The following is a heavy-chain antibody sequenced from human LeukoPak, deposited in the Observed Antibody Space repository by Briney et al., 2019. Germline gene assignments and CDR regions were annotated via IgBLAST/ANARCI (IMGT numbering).Heavy chain of an antibody. V-gene: IGHV3-23*01. CDR2: ISGSGDIT. D-gene: IGHD2-8*02. CDR1: GFTFSSHA. Sequence: GGSLRLSCATSGFTFSSHAMSWVRQAPGKGLEWVSAISGSGDITYYADSVKGRFSISRDNSKNTLYLQMNSLRAEDTAVYYRARDLVTYYFDYWGQGTLVTVSS. J-gene: IGHJ4*02. CDR3: ARDLVTYYFDY.